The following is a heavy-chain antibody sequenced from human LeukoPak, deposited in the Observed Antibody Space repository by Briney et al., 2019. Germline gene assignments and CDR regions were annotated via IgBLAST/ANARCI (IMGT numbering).Heavy chain of an antibody. J-gene: IGHJ4*02. Sequence: GGALRLSCAASGFTFSSYAMGWVRQAPGKGLEWVSAITASGGNTYYAGSVKGRFTISRDNSKNTLYLQMNSLRAEDTAVYYCAKDRGYLSSSPGYCIDYCGQGTLVTVSS. CDR3: AKDRGYLSSSPGYCIDY. D-gene: IGHD6-6*01. CDR2: ITASGGNT. CDR1: GFTFSSYA. V-gene: IGHV3-23*01.